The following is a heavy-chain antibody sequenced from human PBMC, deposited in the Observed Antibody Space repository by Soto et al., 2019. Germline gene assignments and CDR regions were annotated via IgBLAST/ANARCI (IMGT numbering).Heavy chain of an antibody. J-gene: IGHJ6*02. CDR3: AKDFGTGGYGMDV. Sequence: LRLSCAASGFTFSSYGMHWVRQAPGKGLEWVAVISYDGSNKYYADSVKGRFTISRDNSKNTLYLQMNSLRAEDTAVYYCAKDFGTGGYGMDVWGQGTTVTVSS. CDR2: ISYDGSNK. CDR1: GFTFSSYG. D-gene: IGHD2-8*02. V-gene: IGHV3-30*18.